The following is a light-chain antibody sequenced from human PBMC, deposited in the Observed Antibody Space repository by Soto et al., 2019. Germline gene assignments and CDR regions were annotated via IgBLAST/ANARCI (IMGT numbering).Light chain of an antibody. CDR1: SSDVGGYNY. CDR3: SSYAGSSNV. CDR2: EVN. V-gene: IGLV2-8*01. Sequence: QTVLTQPASLSWSPVQSITISCTGSSSDVGGYNYVSWSQQHKGKAPQXMIYEVNKRPSGVPDRFSGSKYGNTAYLTVSGLQAEDEADYYCSSYAGSSNVFGTGTKV. J-gene: IGLJ1*01.